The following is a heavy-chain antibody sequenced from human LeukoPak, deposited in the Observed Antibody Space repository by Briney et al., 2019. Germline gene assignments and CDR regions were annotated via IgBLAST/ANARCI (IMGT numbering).Heavy chain of an antibody. CDR2: IIPIFGTA. D-gene: IGHD6-13*01. CDR3: ASSSYSSSWGHAFDI. J-gene: IGHJ3*02. Sequence: ASVKVSCKASGGTFSSYAISWVRQAPGQGLEWMGGIIPIFGTANYAQKFQGRVTITADESTSTAYMELSSLRSEDTAVYYCASSSYSSSWGHAFDIWGQGTMVTVSS. CDR1: GGTFSSYA. V-gene: IGHV1-69*13.